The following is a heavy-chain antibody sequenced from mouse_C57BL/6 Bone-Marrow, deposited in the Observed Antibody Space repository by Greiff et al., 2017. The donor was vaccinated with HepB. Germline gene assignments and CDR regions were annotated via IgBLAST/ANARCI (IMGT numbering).Heavy chain of an antibody. V-gene: IGHV1-82*01. Sequence: VQLQQSGPELVKPGASVKISCKASGYAFSSSWMYWVKQRPGKGLVWIGRIYPGDGDNNYNGKFKGKATLTADKTSSTAYMQLSSLTSEDAAVYCCARGGWCYAMDYWGQGTSVTVSS. CDR1: GYAFSSSW. J-gene: IGHJ4*01. D-gene: IGHD3-3*01. CDR3: ARGGWCYAMDY. CDR2: IYPGDGDN.